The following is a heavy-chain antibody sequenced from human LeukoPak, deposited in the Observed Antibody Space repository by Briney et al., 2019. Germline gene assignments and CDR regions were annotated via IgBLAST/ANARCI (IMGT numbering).Heavy chain of an antibody. V-gene: IGHV3-7*01. J-gene: IGHJ6*03. CDR1: GFTFSSYW. CDR2: IKQDGSEK. D-gene: IGHD3-22*01. CDR3: ARAPRSSGYYSYYYYMDV. Sequence: GGSLRLSRAASGFTFSSYWMSWVRQAPGKGLEWVANIKQDGSEKYYVDSVKGRFTISRDNAKNSLSLQMNSLRAEDTAVYYCARAPRSSGYYSYYYYMDVWGKGTTVTVSS.